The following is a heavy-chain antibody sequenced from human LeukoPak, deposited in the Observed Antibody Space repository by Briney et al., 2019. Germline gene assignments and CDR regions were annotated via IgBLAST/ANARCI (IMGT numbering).Heavy chain of an antibody. Sequence: PGGSLRLSCAASGFTFSSYAMSWVRQAPGKGLEWVSAISGSGGSTYYADSVKGRFTISRDNSKNTLYLQMNSLRAEDTAVYYCAKVSKYEYYYDSSGYNWFDPWGQGTLVTVSS. D-gene: IGHD3-22*01. V-gene: IGHV3-23*01. CDR1: GFTFSSYA. CDR2: ISGSGGST. J-gene: IGHJ5*02. CDR3: AKVSKYEYYYDSSGYNWFDP.